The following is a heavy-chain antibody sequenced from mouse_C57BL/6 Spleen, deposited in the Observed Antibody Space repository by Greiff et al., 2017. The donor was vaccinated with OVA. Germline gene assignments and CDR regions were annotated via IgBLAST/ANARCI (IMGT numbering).Heavy chain of an antibody. CDR2: IHPNSGST. V-gene: IGHV1-64*01. CDR1: GYTFTSYW. D-gene: IGHD1-1*01. Sequence: QVQLQQSGAELVKPGASVKLSCKASGYTFTSYWMHWVKQRPGHGLEWIGMIHPNSGSTNYNEKFKSKATLTVDKSSSTAYMQLSSLTSEDSAVYYCARVVSSYAMDYWGQGTSVTVSS. CDR3: ARVVSSYAMDY. J-gene: IGHJ4*01.